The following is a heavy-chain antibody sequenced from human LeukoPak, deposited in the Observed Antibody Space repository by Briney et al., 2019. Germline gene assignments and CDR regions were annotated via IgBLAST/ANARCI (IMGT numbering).Heavy chain of an antibody. CDR1: GFTFSSYW. J-gene: IGHJ6*03. Sequence: PGGSLRLSCAASGFTFSSYWMSWVRQAPGKGLEWVANIKQDGSEKYYVDSVKGRFTISRDNAKNSLYLQMNSLRAEDTAVYYCAREAITMVRGSEVYYYYMDVWGKGTTVTVSS. V-gene: IGHV3-7*01. CDR2: IKQDGSEK. CDR3: AREAITMVRGSEVYYYYMDV. D-gene: IGHD3-10*01.